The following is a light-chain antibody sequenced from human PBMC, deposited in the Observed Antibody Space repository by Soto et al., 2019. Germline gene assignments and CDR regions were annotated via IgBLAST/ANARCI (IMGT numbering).Light chain of an antibody. J-gene: IGKJ4*01. V-gene: IGKV3-11*01. CDR2: DAS. Sequence: EIVLTQSPATLSLSPGERGTLSCRASQSVSSYLAWYQQKSGQAPRLLIYDASNRATGIPARFSGSGSGTDFTLTISSLEPEDFAVYYCQQRSNWPLTFGGGTKVEIK. CDR1: QSVSSY. CDR3: QQRSNWPLT.